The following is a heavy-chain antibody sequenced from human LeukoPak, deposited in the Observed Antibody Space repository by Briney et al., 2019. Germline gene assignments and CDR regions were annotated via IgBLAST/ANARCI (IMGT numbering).Heavy chain of an antibody. CDR1: GGSFSGYY. Sequence: PSETLSLTCAVYGGSFSGYYWSWIRQPPGKGLEWIGEINHSGSTNYNPSLKSRVTISVDTSKNQFSLKLSSVTAADTAVYYCARDTMVYYDSSGYYLNAFDIWGQGTMVTVSS. CDR3: ARDTMVYYDSSGYYLNAFDI. J-gene: IGHJ3*02. V-gene: IGHV4-34*01. CDR2: INHSGST. D-gene: IGHD3-22*01.